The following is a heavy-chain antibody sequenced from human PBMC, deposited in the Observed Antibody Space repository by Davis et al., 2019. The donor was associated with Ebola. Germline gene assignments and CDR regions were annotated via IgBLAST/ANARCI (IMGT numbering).Heavy chain of an antibody. J-gene: IGHJ3*02. V-gene: IGHV5-51*01. CDR3: ASLRRTITGMDDGFDI. CDR1: GYSFSSYW. Sequence: GESLKISCKGSGYSFSSYWIAWVRQMPGKGLEWMGIIYPGDSDTRYSPSFEGQVTISADKSMKTAFLQWSSLKASDSGMYYCASLRRTITGMDDGFDIWGQGTMVTVSS. CDR2: IYPGDSDT. D-gene: IGHD2-8*02.